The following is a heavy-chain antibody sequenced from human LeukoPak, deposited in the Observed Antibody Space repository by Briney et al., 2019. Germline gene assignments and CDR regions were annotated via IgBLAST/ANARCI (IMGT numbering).Heavy chain of an antibody. Sequence: GGSLRLSCAASGFTFDEYAMHWVRQAPGKGLEWVSGISWNSVSMAYVDSVKGRFTISRDNAKNSLYLQMNSLRAEDTALYYCAKDLGSSGSYGIDYWGQGTLVIVSS. D-gene: IGHD1-26*01. V-gene: IGHV3-9*01. J-gene: IGHJ4*02. CDR2: ISWNSVSM. CDR1: GFTFDEYA. CDR3: AKDLGSSGSYGIDY.